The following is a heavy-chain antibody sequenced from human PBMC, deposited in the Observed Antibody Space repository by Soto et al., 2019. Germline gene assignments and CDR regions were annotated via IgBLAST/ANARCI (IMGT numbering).Heavy chain of an antibody. V-gene: IGHV3-23*01. Sequence: PGGSLRLSCRASGLSFSSFAMTWVRQAPGKGLEWVSSIGGSGVITYYADSVKGRFTISRDNSRNTLFLHMSSLRADDTAVYHCAKDPNGDYVGAFDSWGQGTLVTVSS. D-gene: IGHD4-17*01. CDR1: GLSFSSFA. CDR3: AKDPNGDYVGAFDS. CDR2: IGGSGVIT. J-gene: IGHJ4*02.